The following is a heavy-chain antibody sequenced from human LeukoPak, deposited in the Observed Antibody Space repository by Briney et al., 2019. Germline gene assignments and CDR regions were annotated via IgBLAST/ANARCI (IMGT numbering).Heavy chain of an antibody. Sequence: ASVKVSCKASGYTFTSYGISWVRQAPGQGLEWMGWISAYNGNTNYAQKLQGRVTMTTDTSTSTAYMELRSLRSGDTAVYYCARDLPLYSSSSVRYNWFDPWGQGTLVTVSS. J-gene: IGHJ5*02. CDR3: ARDLPLYSSSSVRYNWFDP. CDR2: ISAYNGNT. V-gene: IGHV1-18*01. CDR1: GYTFTSYG. D-gene: IGHD6-6*01.